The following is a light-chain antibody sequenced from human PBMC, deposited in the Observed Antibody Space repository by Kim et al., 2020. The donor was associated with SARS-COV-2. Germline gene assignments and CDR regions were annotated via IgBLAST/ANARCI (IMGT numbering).Light chain of an antibody. CDR2: PAF. V-gene: IGKV3D-15*01. Sequence: PGERATLSRSASPPLGADLAWHPQNPGAAPMLLICPAFSGAASIPARISGSGAGKDFTLTSSSQQSEDFAVYYCQQYKDWPHTFGEGTKLEI. J-gene: IGKJ2*01. CDR1: PPLGAD. CDR3: QQYKDWPHT.